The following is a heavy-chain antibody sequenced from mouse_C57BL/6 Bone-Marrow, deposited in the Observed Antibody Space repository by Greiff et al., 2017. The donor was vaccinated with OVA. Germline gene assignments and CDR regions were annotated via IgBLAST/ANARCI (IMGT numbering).Heavy chain of an antibody. V-gene: IGHV1-19*01. CDR2: INPYNGGT. Sequence: EVQLQQSGPVLVKPGASVKMSCKASGYTFTDYYMNWVKQSHGKSLEWIGVINPYNGGTSYNQKFKGKATLTVDKSSSTAYMELNSLTSEDSAVYYCARWAYGSSYNYAMDYWGQGTSVTVSS. J-gene: IGHJ4*01. CDR1: GYTFTDYY. CDR3: ARWAYGSSYNYAMDY. D-gene: IGHD1-1*01.